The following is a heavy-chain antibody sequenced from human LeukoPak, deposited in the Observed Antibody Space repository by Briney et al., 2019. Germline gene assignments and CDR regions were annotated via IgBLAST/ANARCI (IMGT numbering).Heavy chain of an antibody. J-gene: IGHJ6*03. V-gene: IGHV1-8*03. Sequence: GASVKVSCKASGGTFSSYAISWVRQAPGQGLEWMGWMNPNSGNTGYAQKFQGRVTITRNTSISTAYMELSSLRSEDTAVYYCARCPPRIAALNYYYYYYMDVWGKGTTVTVSS. CDR2: MNPNSGNT. D-gene: IGHD6-6*01. CDR3: ARCPPRIAALNYYYYYYMDV. CDR1: GGTFSSYA.